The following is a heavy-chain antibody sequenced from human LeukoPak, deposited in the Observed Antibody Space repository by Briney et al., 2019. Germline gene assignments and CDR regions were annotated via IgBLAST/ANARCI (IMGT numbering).Heavy chain of an antibody. D-gene: IGHD4/OR15-4a*01. V-gene: IGHV1-69*05. CDR2: IIPPSGTA. Sequence: ASVKVSCKASGGPYRYSITWVRQGPGQGLEWIGGIIPPSGTANYAQKFQGRVTITKDDSTSTTYMELSSLRSEDTAVYYCTTYGANVAEYFEHWGQGTLLAVSS. J-gene: IGHJ1*01. CDR3: TTYGANVAEYFEH. CDR1: GGPYRYS.